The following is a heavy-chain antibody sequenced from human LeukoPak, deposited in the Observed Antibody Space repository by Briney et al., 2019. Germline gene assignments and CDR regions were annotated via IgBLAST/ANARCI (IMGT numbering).Heavy chain of an antibody. Sequence: PSETLSLTCTVSGGSISSGSYYWSWIRQPAGKGLEWIGRIYTSGSTNYNPSLKSRVTTSVDTSKNQFSLKLSSVTAADTAVYYCARDRHDFWSGYYYYYMDVWGKGTTVTVSS. CDR3: ARDRHDFWSGYYYYYMDV. CDR1: GGSISSGSYY. V-gene: IGHV4-61*02. CDR2: IYTSGST. D-gene: IGHD3-3*01. J-gene: IGHJ6*03.